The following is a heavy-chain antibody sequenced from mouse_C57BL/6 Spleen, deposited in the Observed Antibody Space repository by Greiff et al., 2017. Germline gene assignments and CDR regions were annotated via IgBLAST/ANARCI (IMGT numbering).Heavy chain of an antibody. CDR3: ARRAGYYFDY. CDR2: ISSGSSTI. J-gene: IGHJ2*01. D-gene: IGHD3-1*01. Sequence: EVKLVESGGGLVKPGGSLKLSCAASGFTFSDYGMHWVRQAPEKGLEWVAYISSGSSTIYYADTVKGRFTISRDNAKNTLFLQMTSLRSADKAMYYCARRAGYYFDYWGQGTTLTVSS. CDR1: GFTFSDYG. V-gene: IGHV5-17*01.